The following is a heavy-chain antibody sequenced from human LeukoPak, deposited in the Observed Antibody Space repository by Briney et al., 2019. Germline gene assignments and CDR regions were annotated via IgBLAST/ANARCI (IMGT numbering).Heavy chain of an antibody. J-gene: IGHJ3*01. V-gene: IGHV1-46*01. D-gene: IGHD3-22*01. Sequence: ASAKVSCKASAYTFTNYYLHWVRQAPGQGLEWMGIINPSGGSTSYAQKFQGRVTMTRDTSTSTVYMELSSLRSEDTAVYYCAREGSSGQLLWGQGSMVTVSS. CDR3: AREGSSGQLL. CDR2: INPSGGST. CDR1: AYTFTNYY.